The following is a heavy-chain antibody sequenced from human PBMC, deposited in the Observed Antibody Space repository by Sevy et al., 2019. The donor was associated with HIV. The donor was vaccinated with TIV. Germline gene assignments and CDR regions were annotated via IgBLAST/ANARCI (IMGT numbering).Heavy chain of an antibody. CDR1: GFTFSNYW. CDR2: IKRDGSEK. J-gene: IGHJ6*02. Sequence: GGSLRLSCAASGFTFSNYWMSWVRQAPGKGLEWVANIKRDGSEKYYVASVKGLFTISRDNAKPSLYLQMNSLRVEDTARYYGARDCSSANCLWGMDVWGQGTMVTVSS. D-gene: IGHD2-2*01. V-gene: IGHV3-7*03. CDR3: ARDCSSANCLWGMDV.